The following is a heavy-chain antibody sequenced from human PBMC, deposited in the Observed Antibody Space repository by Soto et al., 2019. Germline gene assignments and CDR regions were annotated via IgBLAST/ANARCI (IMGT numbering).Heavy chain of an antibody. D-gene: IGHD2-21*02. CDR3: VQTRCGGDCLQSYSSHSYYGLDV. V-gene: IGHV2-5*02. Sequence: QITLKESGPTLVKPTQTLTLTCTFSGLSPSTIGEGVGWIRQPPGKALEWLALVYWDDDKRYSPSLKSRLTITKDTAVNQVVLTMTNMGPVDTATYYCVQTRCGGDCLQSYSSHSYYGLDVWGQGTTVTVSS. CDR1: GLSPSTIGEG. J-gene: IGHJ6*02. CDR2: VYWDDDK.